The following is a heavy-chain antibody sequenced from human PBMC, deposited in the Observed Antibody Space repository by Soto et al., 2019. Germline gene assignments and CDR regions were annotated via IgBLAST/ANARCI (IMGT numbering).Heavy chain of an antibody. D-gene: IGHD3-10*01. CDR2: MNPNSGNT. J-gene: IGHJ4*02. Sequence: ASVKVSCKASGYTFTENDINWVRQATGQGLEWMGWMNPNSGNTGYAQKFQGRVTMTRDTSINTAYMELTRLTSDDTAVYYCAKAVHTMIQGVRFRVDQWGQGSLVTVSS. V-gene: IGHV1-8*01. CDR1: GYTFTEND. CDR3: AKAVHTMIQGVRFRVDQ.